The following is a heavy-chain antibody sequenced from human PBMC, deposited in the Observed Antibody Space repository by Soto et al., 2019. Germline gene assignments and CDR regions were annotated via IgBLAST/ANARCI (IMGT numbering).Heavy chain of an antibody. CDR1: GFPFSSKS. CDR2: ISGSGTTT. CDR3: ARDLNWAFDH. V-gene: IGHV3-48*02. D-gene: IGHD3-16*01. J-gene: IGHJ5*02. Sequence: GGSLRLSCAASGFPFSSKSVNWVRQAPGKGLEWVSYISGSGTTTRYADSVKGRFTLSRDNAKNSLFLDMNSLTDEDTAVYYCARDLNWAFDHWGWGTLVTVSS.